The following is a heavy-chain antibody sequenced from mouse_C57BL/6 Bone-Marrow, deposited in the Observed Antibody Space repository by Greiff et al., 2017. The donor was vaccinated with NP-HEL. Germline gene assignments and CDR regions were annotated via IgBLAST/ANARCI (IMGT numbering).Heavy chain of an antibody. CDR3: SRGLQYLAWFAY. J-gene: IGHJ3*01. CDR1: GYTFTGYW. Sequence: QVQLQQSGAELMKPGASVKLSCKASGYTFTGYWIEWVKQRPGHGLEWIGAIFPGGGSTNYTEKFKGKATFTADTSSNTAYMQLSSLTSEDSAIYYCSRGLQYLAWFAYGGRGTLVTVTA. D-gene: IGHD5-1*01. V-gene: IGHV1-9*01. CDR2: IFPGGGST.